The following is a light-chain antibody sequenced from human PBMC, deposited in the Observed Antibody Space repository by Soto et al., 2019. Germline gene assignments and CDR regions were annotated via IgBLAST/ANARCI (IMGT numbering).Light chain of an antibody. V-gene: IGKV2-28*01. CDR2: FPS. J-gene: IGKJ3*01. Sequence: DIVMTQSPLSLPVTPGEPASISCRSSQSLLHSNGYKYLNWYLQKPGQSPLLLIYFPSTRASGVPDRFSGSVSGTDFTLKISKVEADDVGVYYCMQALQSPFTFGPGTKVYIK. CDR3: MQALQSPFT. CDR1: QSLLHSNGYKY.